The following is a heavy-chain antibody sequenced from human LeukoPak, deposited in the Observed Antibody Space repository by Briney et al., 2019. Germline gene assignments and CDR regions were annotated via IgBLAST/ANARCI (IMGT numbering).Heavy chain of an antibody. Sequence: ASVKVSCKASGYTFTGYYMHWVRQAPGQGLEWMEWINPNSGGTNYAQKFQGRVTMTRDTSISTAYMELSRLRSDDTAVYYCARDFYGYYDSSGYYHYFDYWGQGTLVTVSS. CDR3: ARDFYGYYDSSGYYHYFDY. J-gene: IGHJ4*02. CDR2: INPNSGGT. V-gene: IGHV1-2*02. D-gene: IGHD3-22*01. CDR1: GYTFTGYY.